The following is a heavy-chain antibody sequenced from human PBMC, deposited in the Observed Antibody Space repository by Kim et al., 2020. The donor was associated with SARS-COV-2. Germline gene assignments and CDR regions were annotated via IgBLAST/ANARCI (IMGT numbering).Heavy chain of an antibody. CDR3: ARSLGGWQQLGGHWFDP. V-gene: IGHV4-39*01. J-gene: IGHJ5*02. Sequence: LKSRVTISGDTSKNQFSLKLSSVTAADTAVYYCARSLGGWQQLGGHWFDPWGQGTLVTVSS. D-gene: IGHD3-16*01.